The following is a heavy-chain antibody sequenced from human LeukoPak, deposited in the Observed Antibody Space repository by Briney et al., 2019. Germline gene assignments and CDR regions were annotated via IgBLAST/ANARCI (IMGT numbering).Heavy chain of an antibody. V-gene: IGHV3-30*02. J-gene: IGHJ4*02. Sequence: GGSLRLSCAASGFTLSNYVMHWVRQAPGKGLEWVAFTRYDGSDKYNADSLKGRFTISRDNSKNTLYLQMNSLRAEDTALYYCAKDRSDTAMVYAIDYWGQGTLVTVSS. CDR1: GFTLSNYV. CDR3: AKDRSDTAMVYAIDY. CDR2: TRYDGSDK. D-gene: IGHD5-18*01.